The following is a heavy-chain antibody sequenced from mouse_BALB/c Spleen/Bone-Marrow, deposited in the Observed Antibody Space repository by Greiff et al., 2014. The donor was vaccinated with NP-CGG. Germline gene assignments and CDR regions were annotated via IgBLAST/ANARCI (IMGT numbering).Heavy chain of an antibody. V-gene: IGHV1-20*02. D-gene: IGHD1-1*01. CDR1: GYSFTGYF. CDR2: INPYNGDT. J-gene: IGHJ2*01. Sequence: EVQLQESGPELVKPGASVKISCKASGYSFTGYFMNWVVQSHGRSLEWIGRINPYNGDTFYNHKFNGKATLTVDKSSSTAHMELRSLASEDSAVYYCARSGYYGSSYFDYWGQGTTLTVSS. CDR3: ARSGYYGSSYFDY.